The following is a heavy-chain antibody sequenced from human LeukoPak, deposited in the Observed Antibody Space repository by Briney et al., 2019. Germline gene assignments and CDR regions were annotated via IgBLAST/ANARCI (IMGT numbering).Heavy chain of an antibody. CDR3: ARGSIVGARRLGDY. CDR2: ISYDGGNK. J-gene: IGHJ4*02. V-gene: IGHV3-30*03. Sequence: GGSLRLSCSASGFTFSNYGVHWVRQAPGKGLEWVAVISYDGGNKYFADSVKGRFTISRDNSKNTLYLQMNSLRPEDTAVYYCARGSIVGARRLGDYWGQGTLVTVSS. CDR1: GFTFSNYG. D-gene: IGHD1-26*01.